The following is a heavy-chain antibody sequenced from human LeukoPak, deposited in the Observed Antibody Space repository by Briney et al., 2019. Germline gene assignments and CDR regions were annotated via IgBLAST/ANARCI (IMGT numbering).Heavy chain of an antibody. V-gene: IGHV3-33*06. D-gene: IGHD2-15*01. CDR2: IWYEGSKT. CDR3: AKSCGLFSSYYFDS. CDR1: IHSFNRFG. Sequence: GRSLRLSCAASIHSFNRFGIQWVSQAPGKGLEWLALIWYEGSKTFYADSAKGRFTISRDNSKNTLHLLMTRLRAEDTAIYFCAKSCGLFSSYYFDSWGQGTQVAVSS. J-gene: IGHJ4*02.